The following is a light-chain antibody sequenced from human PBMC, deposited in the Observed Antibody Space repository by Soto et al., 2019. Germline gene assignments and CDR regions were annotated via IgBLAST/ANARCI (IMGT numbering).Light chain of an antibody. CDR2: EVS. CDR1: SSDVGGYKY. Sequence: QSALTQPASVSGSPGQSITISCTGTSSDVGGYKYVSWYQQHPGKAPKLTIYEVSNRPSGVSNRFSGSKSGNTASLTISGLQAEDEADYYCSSYTSTNTLVFGTGTKVTVL. CDR3: SSYTSTNTLV. J-gene: IGLJ1*01. V-gene: IGLV2-14*01.